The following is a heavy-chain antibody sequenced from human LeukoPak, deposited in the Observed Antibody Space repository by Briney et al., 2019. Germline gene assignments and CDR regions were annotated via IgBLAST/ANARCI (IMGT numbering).Heavy chain of an antibody. D-gene: IGHD1-26*01. V-gene: IGHV4-59*12. CDR3: ARAVGATLTYFDY. CDR2: IYNSGST. J-gene: IGHJ4*02. CDR1: GGSISSYY. Sequence: SETLSLTCTVSGGSISSYYWSWIRQPPGKGLGWIGYIYNSGSTNYNPSLKSRVTISVDRSKNQFSLKLSSVTAADTAVYYCARAVGATLTYFDYWGQGTLVTVSS.